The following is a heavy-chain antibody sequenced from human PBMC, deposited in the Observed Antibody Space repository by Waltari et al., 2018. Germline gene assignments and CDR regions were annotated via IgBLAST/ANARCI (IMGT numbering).Heavy chain of an antibody. Sequence: EVQLLESGGGLVQPGGSLRLSCAASGFTFSSYAMSWVRQAPGKGLEWVSAIRGSGGSTDYADSVKGRFTISRDKSKNTLYLQMNSLRAEDTAVYYCAKPLIAYYYYGMDVWGQGTTVTVSS. CDR2: IRGSGGST. J-gene: IGHJ6*02. CDR3: AKPLIAYYYYGMDV. V-gene: IGHV3-23*01. D-gene: IGHD3-16*01. CDR1: GFTFSSYA.